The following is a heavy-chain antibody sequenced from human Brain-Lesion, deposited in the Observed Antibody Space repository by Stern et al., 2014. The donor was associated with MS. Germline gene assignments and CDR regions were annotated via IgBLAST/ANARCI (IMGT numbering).Heavy chain of an antibody. CDR1: GFTFGNYW. D-gene: IGHD3-3*01. V-gene: IGHV3-7*01. J-gene: IGHJ6*02. CDR2: IKEAGTEK. CDR3: ARVYNTIYGIVTQRGSGMDV. Sequence: EVQLVASGGGLVQPGGSLTISCTAAGFTFGNYWMTWVRQAPGTGLEWVANIKEAGTEKNYVDSVKGRFTISRDNARNSLYLQMNSLRVEDTALYYCARVYNTIYGIVTQRGSGMDVWGQGTTVIVSS.